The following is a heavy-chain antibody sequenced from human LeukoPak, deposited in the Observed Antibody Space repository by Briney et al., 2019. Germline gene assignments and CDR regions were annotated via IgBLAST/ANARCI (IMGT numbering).Heavy chain of an antibody. CDR2: ISSSGSTI. CDR3: ASSPSYYYDSSGYWRDY. J-gene: IGHJ4*02. D-gene: IGHD3-22*01. CDR1: GFTFSDYY. Sequence: PGGSLRLSCAASGFTFSDYYMSWIRQVPGKGLEWVSYISSSGSTIYYADSVKGRFTISRDNAKNSLYLQMNSLRAEDTAVYYCASSPSYYYDSSGYWRDYWGQGTLVTVSS. V-gene: IGHV3-11*01.